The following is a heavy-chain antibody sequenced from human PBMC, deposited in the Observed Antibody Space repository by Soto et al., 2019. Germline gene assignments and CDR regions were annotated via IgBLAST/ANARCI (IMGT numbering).Heavy chain of an antibody. CDR2: ISDTGGDS. V-gene: IGHV3-23*01. CDR3: VRDLYRSATMPCLDH. D-gene: IGHD1-1*01. J-gene: IGHJ4*02. Sequence: GGSPRLSCEASGFTFINYAMSWVRQSPGKGLEWVSSISDTGGDSYYADSMDGRFTVSRDNSKNTLYLQINSLRAEDTAIYYCVRDLYRSATMPCLDHWGQGALVTVSS. CDR1: GFTFINYA.